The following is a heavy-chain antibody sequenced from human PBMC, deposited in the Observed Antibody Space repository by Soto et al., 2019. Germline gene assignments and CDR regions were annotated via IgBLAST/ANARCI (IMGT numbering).Heavy chain of an antibody. Sequence: ASLKVSCKASGYTFTGYYMPRVRQAPGQGLEWMEWINPNSGGTNYAQKFQGWVTMTRDTSISTAYMELSRLRSDDTAVYYCETFVDTAMSRSGMDVWGQGTTVTVSS. V-gene: IGHV1-2*04. CDR3: ETFVDTAMSRSGMDV. J-gene: IGHJ6*02. D-gene: IGHD5-18*01. CDR1: GYTFTGYY. CDR2: INPNSGGT.